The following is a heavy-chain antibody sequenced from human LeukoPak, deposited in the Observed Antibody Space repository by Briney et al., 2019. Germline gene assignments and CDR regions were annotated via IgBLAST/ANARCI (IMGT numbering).Heavy chain of an antibody. Sequence: SGGSLRLSCAASGFTFSSYGMHWVRQAPGKGLEWVAVISYDGSNKYYADSVKGRFTVSRDNSKNTLYLQMNSLRAEDTAVYYCAKLGGVYGSGSQPSNFDYWGQGTLVTVSS. D-gene: IGHD3-10*01. J-gene: IGHJ4*02. CDR3: AKLGGVYGSGSQPSNFDY. CDR1: GFTFSSYG. V-gene: IGHV3-30*18. CDR2: ISYDGSNK.